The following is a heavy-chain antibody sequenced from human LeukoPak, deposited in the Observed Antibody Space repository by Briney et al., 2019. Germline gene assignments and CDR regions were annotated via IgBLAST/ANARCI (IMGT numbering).Heavy chain of an antibody. CDR1: GYTFTNYA. J-gene: IGHJ6*04. V-gene: IGHV1-18*04. CDR3: ARTAGTRVAPQGYYYNGLDV. D-gene: IGHD3-10*01. CDR2: ISAYNANT. Sequence: GAAVKVSCKASGYTFTNYAITGVRQAPGQGLEWMGLISAYNANTKYAQKLQDRVTMTTDTSTNTAYMDLRRLTSDDTAVYYCARTAGTRVAPQGYYYNGLDVWGKGTTVTVPS.